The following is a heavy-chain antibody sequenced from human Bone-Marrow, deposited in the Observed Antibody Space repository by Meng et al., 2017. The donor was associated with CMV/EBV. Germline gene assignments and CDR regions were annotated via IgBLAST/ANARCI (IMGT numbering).Heavy chain of an antibody. J-gene: IGHJ5*02. CDR3: ARDQITMTPNWFDP. CDR2: ISGYNGKT. D-gene: IGHD3-22*01. CDR1: GYTFTSYG. V-gene: IGHV1-18*01. Sequence: ASVKVSCKASGYTFTSYGISWVRQAPGQGLEWMGWISGYNGKTNYAQKFQDRVTMTTEKSTSTAYMELRSLRSDDTAVYYCARDQITMTPNWFDPWGQGTLVTVSS.